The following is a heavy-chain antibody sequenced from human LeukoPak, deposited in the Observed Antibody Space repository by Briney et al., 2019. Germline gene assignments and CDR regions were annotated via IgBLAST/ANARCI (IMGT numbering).Heavy chain of an antibody. CDR2: ISAYNGNT. Sequence: ASVKVSCKASGYTFTSYGISWVRQAPGQGLEWMGWISAYNGNTNYAQKLQGRVTMTTDTSTSTAYMELRSLRSDDTAVYYCASLGGYDSSGYYDYWGQGTLVTVSS. J-gene: IGHJ4*02. CDR1: GYTFTSYG. V-gene: IGHV1-18*01. D-gene: IGHD3-22*01. CDR3: ASLGGYDSSGYYDY.